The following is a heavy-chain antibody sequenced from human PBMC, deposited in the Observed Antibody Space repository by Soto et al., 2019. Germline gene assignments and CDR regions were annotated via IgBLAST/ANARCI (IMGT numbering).Heavy chain of an antibody. CDR2: VYYTGRT. CDR3: ARHGSY. CDR1: GVSIRTTSYH. J-gene: IGHJ4*02. Sequence: QLHLQESGPGLVKPSETLSLTCNVSGVSIRTTSYHWGWIRQPPGKGLQWIGTVYYTGRTYYNPSLKSRGTISVDTSSNQFSLNLTSVTAADTAVYYCARHGSYWGQGTLVIVSS. V-gene: IGHV4-39*01.